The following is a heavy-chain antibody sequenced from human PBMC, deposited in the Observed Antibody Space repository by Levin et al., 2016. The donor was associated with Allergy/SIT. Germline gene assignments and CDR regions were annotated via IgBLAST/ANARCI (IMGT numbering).Heavy chain of an antibody. J-gene: IGHJ3*01. CDR3: AKGQSFAHTDAFDV. CDR2: FSGSGGST. CDR1: GFTFSSYA. Sequence: GGSLRLSCAASGFTFSSYAMTWVRQAPGKGLEWVSAFSGSGGSTYYADSVTGRFTVSRDTSKNALYLQMNSLRAEDTAVYYCAKGQSFAHTDAFDVWGQGTMVTVSS. V-gene: IGHV3-23*01.